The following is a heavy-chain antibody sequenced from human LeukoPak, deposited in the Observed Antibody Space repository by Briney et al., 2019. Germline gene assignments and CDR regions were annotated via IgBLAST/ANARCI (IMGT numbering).Heavy chain of an antibody. D-gene: IGHD2-21*02. CDR2: IITLFGTA. Sequence: SVQVSCKASGGTSCSYAISRVRQPPAQGLQWMGGIITLFGTANYAQKFQGRVTITADESTSTAYMELSSLRSEDTAVYYCARGTYCGCDCYHGYFDLWGRGTLVTVSS. CDR1: GGTSCSYA. V-gene: IGHV1-69*13. J-gene: IGHJ2*01. CDR3: ARGTYCGCDCYHGYFDL.